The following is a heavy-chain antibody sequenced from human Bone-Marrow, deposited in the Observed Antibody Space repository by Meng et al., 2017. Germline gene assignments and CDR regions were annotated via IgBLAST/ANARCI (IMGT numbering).Heavy chain of an antibody. CDR3: ARARSSSWSFDY. CDR2: IYHSGNT. D-gene: IGHD6-13*01. J-gene: IGHJ4*02. Sequence: QVQLRESGPGLVKPSGTLSLTCAVSGGSISSSNWWSWVRQPPGKGLEWIGEIYHSGNTNYNPSLKSRVAMSVDKSKNQFSLRLSSVTAADTAVYYCARARSSSWSFDYWGQGTLVTVSS. CDR1: GGSISSSNW. V-gene: IGHV4-4*02.